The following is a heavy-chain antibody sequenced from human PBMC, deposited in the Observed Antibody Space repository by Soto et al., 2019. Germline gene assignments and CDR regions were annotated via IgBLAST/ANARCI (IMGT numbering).Heavy chain of an antibody. V-gene: IGHV1-69*18. CDR3: ARGGYGSGSYHNRGYSKY. D-gene: IGHD3-10*01. J-gene: IGHJ4*02. CDR2: IIPILRTV. CDR1: GGTFSSDV. Sequence: QVQLVQSGAEVKKPGSSVKVSCKTSGGTFSSDVISWVRQAPGQGLEWMGKIIPILRTVNYAQDFQDRITITADESTNTAHMGLSSLKFEDTAVYFCARGGYGSGSYHNRGYSKYWDQGTLVTVSS.